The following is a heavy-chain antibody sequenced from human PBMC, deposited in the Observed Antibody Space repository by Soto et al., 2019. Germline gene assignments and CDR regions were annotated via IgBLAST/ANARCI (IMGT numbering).Heavy chain of an antibody. V-gene: IGHV3-48*02. D-gene: IGHD3-22*01. CDR3: AREKVTMIVGFYYFDY. Sequence: GGSLRLSCAASGFTFSTYSMNWVRQAPGKGLEWVSYISSSSDTIYYSDSVKGRFTISRDNGKNSLFLQMNSLRDEDTAVYYCAREKVTMIVGFYYFDYWGQGTRVTVSS. CDR2: ISSSSDTI. J-gene: IGHJ4*02. CDR1: GFTFSTYS.